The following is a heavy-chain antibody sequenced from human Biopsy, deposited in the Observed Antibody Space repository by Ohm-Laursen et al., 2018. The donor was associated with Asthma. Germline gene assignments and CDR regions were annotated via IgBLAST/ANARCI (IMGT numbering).Heavy chain of an antibody. V-gene: IGHV5-51*01. J-gene: IGHJ4*02. Sequence: ASLRISCKGFGSKFTKYWIGWVRQIPGKALEWMGIIFAAKSETKYSPSFQGQVTISADMSISTAFLQWSSLKASDTAIYYCARFIDGTFFVDYWGQGTLVTVAS. CDR3: ARFIDGTFFVDY. CDR2: IFAAKSET. CDR1: GSKFTKYW. D-gene: IGHD1-7*01.